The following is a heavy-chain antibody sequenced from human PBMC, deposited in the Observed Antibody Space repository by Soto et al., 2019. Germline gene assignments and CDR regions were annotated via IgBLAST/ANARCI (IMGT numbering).Heavy chain of an antibody. Sequence: EVQLLESGGGLVQPGGSLRLSCAASAFTFSSYAMTWVRQAPGRGLEWVAGISRGGGRTFYADSVKGRFTITRDNSKNTLYQQMNSLRDEDTAAYYCAEDRICDNPRGIIGYWGQGTQVTVSS. CDR2: ISRGGGRT. CDR1: AFTFSSYA. J-gene: IGHJ4*02. CDR3: AEDRICDNPRGIIGY. D-gene: IGHD1-1*01. V-gene: IGHV3-23*01.